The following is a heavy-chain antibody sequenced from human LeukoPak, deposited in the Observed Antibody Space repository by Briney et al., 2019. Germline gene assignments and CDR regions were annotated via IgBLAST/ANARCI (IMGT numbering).Heavy chain of an antibody. D-gene: IGHD3-10*01. CDR3: ARQPGAGWFDP. CDR1: GYSFTSSW. J-gene: IGHJ5*02. V-gene: IGHV5-51*01. Sequence: GESLKITCQASGYSFTSSWIGWARQMPGKGLEWMAIINPGDSDTRYSPSFQGQVTISADKSISTVYLQWGSLKASDTAMYYCARQPGAGWFDPWGQGTLVTVSS. CDR2: INPGDSDT.